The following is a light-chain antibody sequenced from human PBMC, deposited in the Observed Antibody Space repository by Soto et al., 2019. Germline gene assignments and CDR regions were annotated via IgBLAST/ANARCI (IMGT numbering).Light chain of an antibody. CDR3: QHYNSFASWM. Sequence: DIQMTQSPSTLSASVGDRVTITCRASQSISMWLAWYQQKPGKAPNLLIYKASSLESGVPSRFSGSGSGTEFTLTISSLQPDDFATYYCQHYNSFASWMFGQGTKVEIK. V-gene: IGKV1-5*03. CDR2: KAS. J-gene: IGKJ1*01. CDR1: QSISMW.